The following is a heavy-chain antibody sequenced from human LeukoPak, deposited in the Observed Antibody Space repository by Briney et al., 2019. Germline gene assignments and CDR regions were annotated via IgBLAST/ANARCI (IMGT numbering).Heavy chain of an antibody. CDR2: INHSGST. Sequence: SETLSLTCAVYGGSFSGYYWSWIRQPPGKGLEWIGEINHSGSTNYNPSLKSRVTISVDTSKNQFSLKLSSVTAADTAVYYCARAGGYCSGGGCYMAYYFDYWGQGTLVTVSS. J-gene: IGHJ4*02. V-gene: IGHV4-34*01. D-gene: IGHD2-15*01. CDR1: GGSFSGYY. CDR3: ARAGGYCSGGGCYMAYYFDY.